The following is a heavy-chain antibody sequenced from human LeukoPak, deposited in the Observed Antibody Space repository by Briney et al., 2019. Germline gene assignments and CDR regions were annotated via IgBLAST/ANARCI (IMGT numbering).Heavy chain of an antibody. D-gene: IGHD5-18*01. Sequence: GGSLRLSCAASGFTFSSYSMRWVRQAPGKGLEWVSAISGSGGSTYYADSVKGRFTISRDNSKNTLYLQMNSLRAEDTAVYYCANTIQLWLDVDYWGQGTLVTVSS. CDR1: GFTFSSYS. CDR3: ANTIQLWLDVDY. J-gene: IGHJ4*02. CDR2: ISGSGGST. V-gene: IGHV3-23*01.